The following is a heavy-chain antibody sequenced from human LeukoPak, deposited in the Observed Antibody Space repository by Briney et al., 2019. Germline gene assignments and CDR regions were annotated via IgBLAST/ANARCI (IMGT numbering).Heavy chain of an antibody. CDR2: ISPTGSTT. D-gene: IGHD3-10*01. V-gene: IGHV3-74*01. J-gene: IGHJ4*02. CDR1: GFSFSGHW. CDR3: VRDIKSHYLDY. Sequence: GGSLRLSCTASGFSFSGHWMHWARQLPGKGLVWVSRISPTGSTTSYADSVKGRFTVSRDNAKNTLYLQVNNLRAEDTAVYYCVRDIKSHYLDYWGQGTLVTVSS.